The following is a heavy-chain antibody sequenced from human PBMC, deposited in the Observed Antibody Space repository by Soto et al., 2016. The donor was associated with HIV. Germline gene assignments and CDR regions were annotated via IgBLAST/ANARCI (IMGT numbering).Heavy chain of an antibody. CDR2: IKQGGSEK. V-gene: IGHV3-7*04. CDR3: VRVVVVPAAIWFDP. Sequence: EVQLVESGGGLVQPGGSLRLSCAASGFTFSSYWMSWVRQAPGKGLEWVANIKQGGSEKYYVDSVKGRFTISRDNAKNSLYLQMNSLRAEDTAVYYCVRVVVVPAAIWFDPGAREPWSPSPQ. D-gene: IGHD2-2*01. CDR1: GFTFSSYW. J-gene: IGHJ5*02.